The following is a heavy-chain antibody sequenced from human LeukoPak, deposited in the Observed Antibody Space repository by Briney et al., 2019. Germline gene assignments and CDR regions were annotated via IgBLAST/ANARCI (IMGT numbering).Heavy chain of an antibody. CDR2: IKYEGSEQ. CDR3: ARFRPSYGLGSYGGNLDL. V-gene: IGHV3-7*01. CDR1: GFTFSSYW. J-gene: IGHJ2*01. D-gene: IGHD3-10*01. Sequence: GGSLRLSCAASGFTFSSYWMTWVRQAPGKGLEWVANIKYEGSEQYYVDSLKGRFIISRDNDRNSLYLQMDSLRAEDTAVYYCARFRPSYGLGSYGGNLDLWGRGTLATVSS.